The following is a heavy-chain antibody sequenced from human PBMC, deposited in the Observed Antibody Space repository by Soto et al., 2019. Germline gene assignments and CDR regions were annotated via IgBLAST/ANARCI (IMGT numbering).Heavy chain of an antibody. CDR2: IYYSGST. CDR1: GGSISSGGYY. Sequence: QVQLQESGPGLVKPSQTLSLTCTVSGGSISSGGYYWSWIRQHPGQGLEWIGYIYYSGSTYYNPSLKSRVTIAVDTSKNQFSLKLSSVTAADTAVYYWARSFGVAAAGPFDYWGQGTLVTVSS. J-gene: IGHJ4*02. D-gene: IGHD6-13*01. V-gene: IGHV4-31*03. CDR3: ARSFGVAAAGPFDY.